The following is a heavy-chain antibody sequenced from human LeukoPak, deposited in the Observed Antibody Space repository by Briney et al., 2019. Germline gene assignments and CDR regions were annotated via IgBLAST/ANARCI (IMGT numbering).Heavy chain of an antibody. CDR3: GGGKTNLALRPDAYFDY. Sequence: ASVKVSCKASGYTFTSYGISWLRQAPGQGLEWRGWITPNNGNTNYAQKLKGRVTMTTDPSTRKAYWELRSLRSDDTAVNSGGGGKTNLALRPDAYFDYGAQGTRVTVS. CDR2: ITPNNGNT. V-gene: IGHV1-18*01. CDR1: GYTFTSYG. J-gene: IGHJ4*02. D-gene: IGHD6-6*01.